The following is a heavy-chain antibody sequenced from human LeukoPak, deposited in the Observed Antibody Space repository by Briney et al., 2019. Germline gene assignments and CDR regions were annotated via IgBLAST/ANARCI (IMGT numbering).Heavy chain of an antibody. V-gene: IGHV3-23*01. CDR1: GFTFSSYG. CDR2: IGGRDGST. Sequence: GGSLRLSCAASGFTFSSYGMSWVRQAPGKGLEWVSAIGGRDGSTYYADSVKGRFTISRDNSKNTLFLQMNSLRAEDTAVYYCARRGESTSYGDYRFDYWGQGTLVTVSS. CDR3: ARRGESTSYGDYRFDY. D-gene: IGHD4-17*01. J-gene: IGHJ4*02.